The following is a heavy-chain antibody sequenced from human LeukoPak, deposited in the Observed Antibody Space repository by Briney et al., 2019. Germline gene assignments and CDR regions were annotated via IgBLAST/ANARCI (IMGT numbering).Heavy chain of an antibody. CDR2: IYSGGGT. V-gene: IGHV3-53*01. D-gene: IGHD3-22*01. Sequence: GGSLRLSCAASGFIVSNNYMNWVRQAPGKGLEWVSIIYSGGGTYYAVSVKGRFTISRDNSKNTLYLQMNSLRADDTAVYYCARGCYYERSGYCPFDYWGPGTLVTVSS. J-gene: IGHJ4*02. CDR1: GFIVSNNY. CDR3: ARGCYYERSGYCPFDY.